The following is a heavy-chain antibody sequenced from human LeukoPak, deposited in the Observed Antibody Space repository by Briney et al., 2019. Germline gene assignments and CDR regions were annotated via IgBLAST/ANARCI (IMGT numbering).Heavy chain of an antibody. V-gene: IGHV3-48*03. D-gene: IGHD1-1*01. CDR3: AGDSLARGYYYGMDV. CDR1: GFTFSSSE. CDR2: ISSGGIII. J-gene: IGHJ6*02. Sequence: GGSLRLSCAASGFTFSSSEMNWVRQAPGKGLEWVSYISSGGIIISYADSVKGRFTISRDNAKNSLYLQMNSLRAEDTAVYYCAGDSLARGYYYGMDVWGQGTTVTVSS.